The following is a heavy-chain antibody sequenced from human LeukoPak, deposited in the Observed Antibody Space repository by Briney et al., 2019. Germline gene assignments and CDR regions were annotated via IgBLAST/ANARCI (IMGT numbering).Heavy chain of an antibody. Sequence: SETLSLTCTVSGGSISSYYWSWIRQPPGKGLEWIGYIYYSGSTNYNPSLKSRVTISVDTSKNQFSLKLSSVTAADTAVYYCAKVRTGWIQLRDYWFDPWGQGTLVTVSS. CDR2: IYYSGST. D-gene: IGHD5-18*01. V-gene: IGHV4-59*01. CDR1: GGSISSYY. J-gene: IGHJ5*02. CDR3: AKVRTGWIQLRDYWFDP.